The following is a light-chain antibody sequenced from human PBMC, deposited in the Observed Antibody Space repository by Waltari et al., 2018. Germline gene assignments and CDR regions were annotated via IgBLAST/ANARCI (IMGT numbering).Light chain of an antibody. J-gene: IGKJ2*01. CDR2: LGS. CDR1: QSLLQSSGYNY. V-gene: IGKV2-28*01. Sequence: DIVMTQSPLSLPVTPGEPASISCRSSQSLLQSSGYNYFDWYLQKPGQSPQLLIYLGSNRASGVPDRFSGSGSGTDFTLKISRVDAEDVGVYFCMQTLQTPNTFGQGTKLEIK. CDR3: MQTLQTPNT.